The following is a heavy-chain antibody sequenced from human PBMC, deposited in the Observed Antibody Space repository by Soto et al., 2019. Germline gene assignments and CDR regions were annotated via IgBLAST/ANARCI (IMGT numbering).Heavy chain of an antibody. CDR1: GFSLSTSGVG. Sequence: GSGPTLVNPTQTLTLTCTFSGFSLSTSGVGVGSIRQPPGKALEWLALIYWNDDKRYSPSLKSRLTITKDTSKNQVVLTMTNMDPVDTATYYCAHTIKAPKVRGVTPRYFDYWGQGTLVTVSS. CDR2: IYWNDDK. D-gene: IGHD3-10*01. J-gene: IGHJ4*02. CDR3: AHTIKAPKVRGVTPRYFDY. V-gene: IGHV2-5*01.